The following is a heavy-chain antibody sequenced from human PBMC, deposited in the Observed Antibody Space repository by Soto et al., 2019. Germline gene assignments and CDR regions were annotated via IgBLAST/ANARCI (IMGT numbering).Heavy chain of an antibody. J-gene: IGHJ4*02. V-gene: IGHV3-30*18. CDR3: AKGGEVGGVLGDH. D-gene: IGHD1-26*01. CDR1: GFAFNKFG. CDR2: ISYDGSYQ. Sequence: QVQLVESGGGVVQPGTSLRLSCEASGFAFNKFGMHWVRQAPGKGLESVAFISYDGSYQYYADSVQGRLTITRDNSMNTLNMQLNSLRREDTAVYYCAKGGEVGGVLGDHWGQGTLVIVSS.